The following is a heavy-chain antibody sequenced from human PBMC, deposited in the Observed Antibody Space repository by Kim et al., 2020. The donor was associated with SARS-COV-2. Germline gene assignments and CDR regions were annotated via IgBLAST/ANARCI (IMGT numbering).Heavy chain of an antibody. CDR3: AKERRALGFDY. CDR2: ISGGGERT. CDR1: GFTFSSYA. Sequence: GGSLRLSCAASGFTFSSYAMDWVRQPPGKGLEWVSAISGGGERTYYTDSVRGRFTISRDNSKNTLFLQMNSLRAEDTAVYYCAKERRALGFDYWGQGSLVAVSS. D-gene: IGHD3-16*01. V-gene: IGHV3-23*01. J-gene: IGHJ4*02.